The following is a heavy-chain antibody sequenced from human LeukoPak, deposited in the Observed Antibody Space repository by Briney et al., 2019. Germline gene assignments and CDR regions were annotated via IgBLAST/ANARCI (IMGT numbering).Heavy chain of an antibody. J-gene: IGHJ3*02. D-gene: IGHD6-13*01. CDR2: IIPIFGTA. V-gene: IGHV1-69*05. Sequence: SVKVSCKASEGTFSSYAISWVRQAPGQGLEWMGGIIPIFGTANYAQKFQGRVTITTDESTSTAYMELSSLRSEDTAVYYCARAHIAPKTAVAFDIWGQGTMVTVSS. CDR1: EGTFSSYA. CDR3: ARAHIAPKTAVAFDI.